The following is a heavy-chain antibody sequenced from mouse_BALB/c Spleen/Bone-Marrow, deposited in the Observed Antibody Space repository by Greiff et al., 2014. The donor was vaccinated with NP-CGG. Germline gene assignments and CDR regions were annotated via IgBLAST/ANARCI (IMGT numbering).Heavy chain of an antibody. CDR2: IYPGDGDT. V-gene: IGHV1-82*01. D-gene: IGHD2-4*01. J-gene: IGHJ2*01. Sequence: QVQLQQSGPELMKPGASVKISCKASGYAFSSSWMSWVKQRPGQGLEWIGRIYPGDGDTNYNGKFKGKATLTADKSSSTAYMQLSSLTSVDSAVYFCARWGITSYYFDYWGQGTTLTVSS. CDR3: ARWGITSYYFDY. CDR1: GYAFSSSW.